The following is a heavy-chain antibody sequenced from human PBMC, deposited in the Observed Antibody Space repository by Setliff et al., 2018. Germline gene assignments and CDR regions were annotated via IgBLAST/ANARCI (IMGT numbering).Heavy chain of an antibody. Sequence: GGSLRLSCAASGFTFSSSSMTWVRQAPGKGLEWVSAINSGGSSTYYADSAEGRFTISRDNAKNSLYLQMNSLRVEDTAVYYCARVVDMGWFDPWGQGTLVTVSS. CDR3: ARVVDMGWFDP. CDR2: INSGGSST. V-gene: IGHV3-21*04. CDR1: GFTFSSSS. J-gene: IGHJ5*02.